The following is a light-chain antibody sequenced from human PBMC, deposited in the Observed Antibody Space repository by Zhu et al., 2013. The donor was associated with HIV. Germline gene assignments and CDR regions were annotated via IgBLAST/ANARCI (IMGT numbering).Light chain of an antibody. CDR3: QQYDSSPLT. CDR2: GTS. J-gene: IGKJ4*01. CDR1: QSVGNNF. Sequence: DIVLTQSPGTLSLSPGERATLSCRASQSVGNNFLAWYQHKPGQAPRLLIYGTSTRATGIPDRFSGSGSGTDFTLTISRLEPEDSAVYYCQQYDSSPLTFGGGTKVEI. V-gene: IGKV3-20*01.